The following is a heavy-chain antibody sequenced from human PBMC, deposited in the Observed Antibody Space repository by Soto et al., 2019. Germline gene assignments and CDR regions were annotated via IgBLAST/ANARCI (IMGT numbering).Heavy chain of an antibody. Sequence: GGSLRLSCAASGFTFSSYAMHWVRQAPGKGLEWVAVISYDGSNKYYADSVKGRFTISRDNSKNTLYLQMNSLRAEDTAVYYCARDREVPADIRRRGPLFDYWGQGTLVTVYS. CDR2: ISYDGSNK. D-gene: IGHD2-2*02. J-gene: IGHJ4*02. CDR3: ARDREVPADIRRRGPLFDY. V-gene: IGHV3-30-3*01. CDR1: GFTFSSYA.